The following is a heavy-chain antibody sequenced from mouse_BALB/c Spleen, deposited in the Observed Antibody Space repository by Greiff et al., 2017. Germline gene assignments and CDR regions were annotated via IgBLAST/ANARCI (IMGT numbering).Heavy chain of an antibody. CDR3: ARRDYRYGDY. V-gene: IGHV3-1*02. Sequence: DVKLQESGPDLVKPSQSLSLTCTVTGYSITSGYSWHWIRQFPGNKLEWMGYIHYSGSTNYNPSLKSRIPITRDTSKNQFFLQLNSVTTEDTATYCCARRDYRYGDYWGQGTSVTVSS. D-gene: IGHD2-14*01. CDR1: GYSITSGYS. CDR2: IHYSGST. J-gene: IGHJ4*01.